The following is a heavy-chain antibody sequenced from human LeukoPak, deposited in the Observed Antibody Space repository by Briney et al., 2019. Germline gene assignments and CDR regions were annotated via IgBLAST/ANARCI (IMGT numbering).Heavy chain of an antibody. CDR2: INHSGST. Sequence: SETLSLTSAVYGGSFSGYDWSWIRQPPGKGLKWIGEINHSGSTNYNPSLKSRVTISVDTSKNQFSLKLSSVTAADTAVYYCARGVGNDDWFDLWGQGTLVTVSS. CDR1: GGSFSGYD. D-gene: IGHD1-1*01. V-gene: IGHV4-34*01. CDR3: ARGVGNDDWFDL. J-gene: IGHJ5*02.